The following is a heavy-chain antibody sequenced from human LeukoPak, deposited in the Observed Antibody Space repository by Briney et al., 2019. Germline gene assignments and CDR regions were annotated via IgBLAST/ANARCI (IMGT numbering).Heavy chain of an antibody. CDR1: GYTFTSYG. V-gene: IGHV1-18*01. CDR2: ISAYNGNT. D-gene: IGHD5-18*01. J-gene: IGHJ6*03. CDR3: ARCVVPCTAMAQDCYYDHSMDV. Sequence: AASVKVSCKASGYTFTSYGISWVRQAPGQGLEWMGWISAYNGNTNYAQKLQGRVTMTTDTSTSTAYMELRSLRSDDTAVYYCARCVVPCTAMAQDCYYDHSMDVWGKGTMVTVSS.